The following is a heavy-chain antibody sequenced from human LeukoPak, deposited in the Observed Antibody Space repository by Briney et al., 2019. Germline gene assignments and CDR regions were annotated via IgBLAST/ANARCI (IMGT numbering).Heavy chain of an antibody. J-gene: IGHJ6*03. V-gene: IGHV3-23*01. CDR1: GFTFSCYA. CDR3: AKDGYDYYYYYMDV. Sequence: GGSLRLSCAASGFTFSCYAMSWVRQAPGKGLEWVSAISGSGGTTYYADSVKGRFTISRDNSKNTLYLQMNSLRAEDTAVYYCAKDGYDYYYYYMDVWGKGTTVTVSS. D-gene: IGHD1-1*01. CDR2: ISGSGGTT.